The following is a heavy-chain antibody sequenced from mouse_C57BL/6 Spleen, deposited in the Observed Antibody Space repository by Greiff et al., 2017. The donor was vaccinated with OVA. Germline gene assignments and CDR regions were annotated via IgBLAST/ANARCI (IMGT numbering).Heavy chain of an antibody. CDR3: ALTGAY. J-gene: IGHJ3*01. D-gene: IGHD4-1*01. Sequence: VQLQQSGAELARPGASVKLSCKASGYTFTSYGISWVKQRTGQGLEWIGEIYPRSGNTYYNEKFKGKATLTADKSSSTAYMELRSLTSEDSAVYFCALTGAYWGQGTLVTVSA. V-gene: IGHV1-81*01. CDR1: GYTFTSYG. CDR2: IYPRSGNT.